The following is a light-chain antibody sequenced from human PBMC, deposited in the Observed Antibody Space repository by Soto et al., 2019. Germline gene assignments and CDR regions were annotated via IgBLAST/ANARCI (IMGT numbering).Light chain of an antibody. Sequence: EIVMTQSPATLSVSPGERATLSCRASQSVSILLAWYQQKPGQAPRLLIYDASSRATGIPDRFSGSGSGTDFTLTISRLEPADFAVYYCQQYGSSPLTFGGGTKVDIK. CDR2: DAS. CDR3: QQYGSSPLT. V-gene: IGKV3-20*01. CDR1: QSVSIL. J-gene: IGKJ4*01.